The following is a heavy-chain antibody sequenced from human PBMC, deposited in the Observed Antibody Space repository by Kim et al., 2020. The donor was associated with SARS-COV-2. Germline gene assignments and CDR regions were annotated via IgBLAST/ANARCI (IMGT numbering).Heavy chain of an antibody. CDR3: AKDYDTAMAGVDY. CDR2: ISWNSGSI. D-gene: IGHD5-18*01. J-gene: IGHJ4*02. Sequence: GGSLRLSCAASGFTFDDYAMHWVRQAPGKGLEWVSGISWNSGSIGYADSVKGRFTISRDNAKNSLYLQMNSLRAEDTALYYCAKDYDTAMAGVDYWGQGTLVTVSS. CDR1: GFTFDDYA. V-gene: IGHV3-9*01.